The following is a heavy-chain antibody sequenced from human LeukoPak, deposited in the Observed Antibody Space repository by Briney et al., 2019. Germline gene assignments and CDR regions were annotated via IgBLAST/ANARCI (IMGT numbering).Heavy chain of an antibody. V-gene: IGHV1-18*01. CDR1: GYTFTSYG. CDR3: ARSVVVVPAESHAFDI. Sequence: ASVKVSCKASGYTFTSYGISWVRQAPGQGLEWMGWISAYNGNTNYAQKLQGRVTMTTDTSTSTAYMELRSLRSDDTAVYYCARSVVVVPAESHAFDIWGQGTVVTVSS. CDR2: ISAYNGNT. J-gene: IGHJ3*02. D-gene: IGHD2-2*01.